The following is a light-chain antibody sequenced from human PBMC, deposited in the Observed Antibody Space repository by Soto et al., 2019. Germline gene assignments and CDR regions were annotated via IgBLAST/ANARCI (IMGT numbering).Light chain of an antibody. J-gene: IGKJ4*01. CDR2: DAS. V-gene: IGKV3-11*01. Sequence: EIVLTQSPATLSLSPGERATLSCRASQSVSNSLAWYQQKPGQAPTLLIYDASNRATGIPARFSGSGSGTDFTLTISSLEPEDFAVHYCQLPVTFGGGTKVEIK. CDR1: QSVSNS. CDR3: QLPVT.